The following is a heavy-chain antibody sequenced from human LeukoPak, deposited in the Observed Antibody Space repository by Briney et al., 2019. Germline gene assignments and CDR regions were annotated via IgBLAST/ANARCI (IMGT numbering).Heavy chain of an antibody. J-gene: IGHJ6*03. CDR3: ARAPKYYYMDV. CDR2: NHYSGGP. CDR1: GASMFNYY. Sequence: SETLSLTCTVSGASMFNYYWTWIRQSPGKGLEWIGFNHYSGGPSYKPSLKSRVTIPIDTTKNQFSLKLTSVTAADTAVYYCARAPKYYYMDVWGKGTTVTVSS. V-gene: IGHV4-59*01.